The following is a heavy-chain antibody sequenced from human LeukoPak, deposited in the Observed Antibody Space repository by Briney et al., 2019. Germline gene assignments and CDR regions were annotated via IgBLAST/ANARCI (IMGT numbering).Heavy chain of an antibody. V-gene: IGHV1-8*01. Sequence: ASVQVSSKASGYTFTSYDINWVRRATGQGVEWMGWMNPNSGNTGYAQKFQGRVTMTRNTSISTAYMELSSLRSEDTAVYYCARGGYISPFDYWGQGTLVTVSS. J-gene: IGHJ4*02. D-gene: IGHD6-13*01. CDR3: ARGGYISPFDY. CDR2: MNPNSGNT. CDR1: GYTFTSYD.